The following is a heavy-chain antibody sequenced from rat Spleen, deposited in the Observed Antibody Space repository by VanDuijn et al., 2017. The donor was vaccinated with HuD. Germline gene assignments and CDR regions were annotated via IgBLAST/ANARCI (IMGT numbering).Heavy chain of an antibody. J-gene: IGHJ3*01. D-gene: IGHD1-4*01. CDR2: ITNASGGT. V-gene: IGHV5-31*01. CDR3: ARPGGYNRNWFAY. CDR1: GFTFNYYW. Sequence: EVQLVESGGGLVQPGRSLKLSCITSGFTFNYYWMTWIRQAPGKGLEWVASITNASGGTHYPDSVKGRFAISRDNAKNSLYLQMYSLRSEDTATYYCARPGGYNRNWFAYWGQGTLVTVSP.